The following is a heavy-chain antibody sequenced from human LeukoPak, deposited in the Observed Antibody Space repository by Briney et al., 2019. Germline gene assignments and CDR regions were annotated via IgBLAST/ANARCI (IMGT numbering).Heavy chain of an antibody. CDR2: ISAYNGNT. CDR3: ASTPPGTTGTTGEPPFDY. Sequence: ASVKVSCKATGFTFTSYGISWVRQAPGQGLEWMGWISAYNGNTNYAQKLQGRVTMTTDTSTSTAYMELRSLRSDDTAVYYCASTPPGTTGTTGEPPFDYWGQGTLVTVSS. D-gene: IGHD1-1*01. V-gene: IGHV1-18*01. CDR1: GFTFTSYG. J-gene: IGHJ4*02.